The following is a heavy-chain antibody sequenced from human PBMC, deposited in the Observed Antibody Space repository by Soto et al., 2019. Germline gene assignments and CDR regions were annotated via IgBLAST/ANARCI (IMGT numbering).Heavy chain of an antibody. D-gene: IGHD2-2*01. CDR1: GFTFSSYA. Sequence: EVQLLESGGGLVQPGGSLRLSCAASGFTFSSYAINWVRQAPGKGLEWVSTISGSGDKTYYADSVKGRFTISRDNSKNTLSLQMNSLRAEDTAVYYCAKSGQSSWANTDVWGQGTTVTVSS. CDR2: ISGSGDKT. CDR3: AKSGQSSWANTDV. J-gene: IGHJ6*02. V-gene: IGHV3-23*01.